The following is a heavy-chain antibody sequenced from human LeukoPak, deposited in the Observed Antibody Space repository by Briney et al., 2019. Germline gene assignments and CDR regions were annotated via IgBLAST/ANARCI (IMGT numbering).Heavy chain of an antibody. D-gene: IGHD3-22*01. V-gene: IGHV3-23*01. CDR3: TKGPYYYDSSGYFHFDY. J-gene: IGHJ4*02. CDR2: ISGSGGTA. CDR1: GFTFSNYA. Sequence: GGSLRLSCAASGFTFSNYAMSWVRQAPGKGLEWVSAISGSGGTAYYADSVKGRFSISRDNSRNTLSLQMNSPRVEDTALYYCTKGPYYYDSSGYFHFDYWGQGTLVTVSS.